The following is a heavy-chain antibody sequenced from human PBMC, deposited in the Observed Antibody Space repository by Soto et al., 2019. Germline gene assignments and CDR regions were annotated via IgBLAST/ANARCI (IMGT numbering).Heavy chain of an antibody. D-gene: IGHD6-13*01. V-gene: IGHV1-69*13. CDR1: GGTFSSYR. Sequence: ASVKVSCKASGGTFSSYRFNWVRQARGQGLEWLGGIVPIYRTADYAQKFQGRVTITADESTRTVYMELSSLKSQDTALYYCARDSGAKLSSSWGQGTLVTVS. CDR2: IVPIYRTA. J-gene: IGHJ4*02. CDR3: ARDSGAKLSSS.